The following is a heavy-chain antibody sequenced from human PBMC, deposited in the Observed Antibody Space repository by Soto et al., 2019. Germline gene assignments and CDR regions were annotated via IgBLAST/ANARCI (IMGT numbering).Heavy chain of an antibody. Sequence: SETLSLTCAVYGGSFSGYCWSWIRQPPGKGLEWIGEINHSGSTNYNPSLKSRVTISVDTSKNQFSLKLSSVTAADTAVYYCARDSIAARRYYYYGMDVWGQGTTVTVSS. CDR1: GGSFSGYC. V-gene: IGHV4-34*01. CDR2: INHSGST. D-gene: IGHD6-6*01. J-gene: IGHJ6*02. CDR3: ARDSIAARRYYYYGMDV.